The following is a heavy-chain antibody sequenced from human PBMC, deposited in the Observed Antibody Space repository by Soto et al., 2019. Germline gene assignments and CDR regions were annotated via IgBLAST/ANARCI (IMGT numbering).Heavy chain of an antibody. CDR3: ARGLRPVLDY. J-gene: IGHJ4*02. CDR1: GFIFSNFG. Sequence: GGSLRLSCVASGFIFSNFGMHWVRQAPGKGLEWVAVISSDEKIKQYADSVRGRFAISRDNSKNTLYLQMASLGAENTAIYYCARGLRPVLDYWGQGTLVTVSS. CDR2: ISSDEKIK. D-gene: IGHD6-6*01. V-gene: IGHV3-33*01.